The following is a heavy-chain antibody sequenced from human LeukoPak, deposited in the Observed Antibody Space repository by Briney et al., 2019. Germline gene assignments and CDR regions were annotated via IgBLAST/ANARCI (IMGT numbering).Heavy chain of an antibody. J-gene: IGHJ4*02. CDR3: ARGLDYGDYSFPSVFDY. Sequence: GGSLRLSCAASAFTFSDSTIHWVRQASGKGLEWVGRIRGKANDYATGYSASVKGRFTISRDDSKNTAYLQMDSLKTEDTAVYYCARGLDYGDYSFPSVFDYWGQGTLVTVSS. D-gene: IGHD4-17*01. V-gene: IGHV3-73*01. CDR1: AFTFSDST. CDR2: IRGKANDYAT.